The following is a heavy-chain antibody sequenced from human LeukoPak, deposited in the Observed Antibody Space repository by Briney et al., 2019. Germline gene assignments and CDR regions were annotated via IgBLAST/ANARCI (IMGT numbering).Heavy chain of an antibody. J-gene: IGHJ4*02. CDR1: GSNRVASH. CDR2: INPYSGGT. Sequence: GASVKVSCKASGSNRVASHLHWVRQAPGQGLEWMGRINPYSGGTNFAQKFQGRVTMTRDTSISTAYMELNRLRFDDTAVYYCALFSEGSSSWGQGTLVTVSS. CDR3: ALFSEGSSS. V-gene: IGHV1-2*06.